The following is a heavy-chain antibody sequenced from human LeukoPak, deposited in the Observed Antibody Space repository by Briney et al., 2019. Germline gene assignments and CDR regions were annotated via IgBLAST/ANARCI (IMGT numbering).Heavy chain of an antibody. CDR1: RFTFSDYY. J-gene: IGHJ4*02. V-gene: IGHV3-11*01. CDR3: ARDGSYWDFDY. D-gene: IGHD1-26*01. Sequence: PGGSLRLSCAASRFTFSDYYMSWIRQAPRKGLEWVSYISSSGTTIYYADSVKGRFTISRDNAKNSLYLQMNSLRAEDTAVYYCARDGSYWDFDYWGQGTLVTVSS. CDR2: ISSSGTTI.